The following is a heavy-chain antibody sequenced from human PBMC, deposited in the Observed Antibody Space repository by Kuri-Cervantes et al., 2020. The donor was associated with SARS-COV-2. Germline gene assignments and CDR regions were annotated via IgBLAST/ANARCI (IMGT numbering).Heavy chain of an antibody. CDR3: AKELSRDIVVVPVYHYYYGMDV. V-gene: IGHV3-23*01. CDR2: ISGSGGST. D-gene: IGHD2-2*01. J-gene: IGHJ6*02. Sequence: GESLKISCAASGFTFSSYAMSWVRQAPGKGLEWVSAISGSGGSTYYADSVKGRFTISRDNSKNTLYLQMNSLRAEDTAVYYCAKELSRDIVVVPVYHYYYGMDVWGQGTTVTVSS. CDR1: GFTFSSYA.